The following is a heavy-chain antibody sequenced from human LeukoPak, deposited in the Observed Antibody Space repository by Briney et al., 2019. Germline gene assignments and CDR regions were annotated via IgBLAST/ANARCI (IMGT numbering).Heavy chain of an antibody. CDR3: ARDPLAYCGGDCYTKHFDY. Sequence: GGSLRLSCAASGFTFSSYSMNWVRQAPGKGLEWVSSISSSSSYIYYADSVKGRFTIPRDNAKNSLYLQMNSLRAEDTAVYYCARDPLAYCGGDCYTKHFDYWGQGTLVTVSP. J-gene: IGHJ4*02. V-gene: IGHV3-21*01. CDR1: GFTFSSYS. CDR2: ISSSSSYI. D-gene: IGHD2-21*02.